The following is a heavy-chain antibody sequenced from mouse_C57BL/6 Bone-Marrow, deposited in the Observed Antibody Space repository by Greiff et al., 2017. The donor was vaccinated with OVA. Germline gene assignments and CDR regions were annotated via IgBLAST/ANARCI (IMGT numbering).Heavy chain of an antibody. Sequence: QVQLQQSGAELVRPGSSVKLSCKASGYTFTSYWMHWVKQRPIQGLEWIGNIDPSDSETPYNQKFKDKATLTVDKSSSTAYMQLSSLTSEDSAVYYCAREGFDYWGQGTTLTVSS. CDR2: IDPSDSET. V-gene: IGHV1-52*01. J-gene: IGHJ2*01. CDR3: AREGFDY. CDR1: GYTFTSYW.